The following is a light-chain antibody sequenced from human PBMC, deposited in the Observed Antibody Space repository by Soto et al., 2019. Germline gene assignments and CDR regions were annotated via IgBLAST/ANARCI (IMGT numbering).Light chain of an antibody. J-gene: IGKJ2*01. CDR3: QQYVNWPPTFT. Sequence: EIVMTQSPATLSVSPGERDTLSCRASQSVRSDLAWYQQKPGQAPRLLIYAASTRATGIPARFSGSGSGTEFTLAISSLQSEDFAVYYCQQYVNWPPTFTFGQGTKLEIK. V-gene: IGKV3D-15*01. CDR1: QSVRSD. CDR2: AAS.